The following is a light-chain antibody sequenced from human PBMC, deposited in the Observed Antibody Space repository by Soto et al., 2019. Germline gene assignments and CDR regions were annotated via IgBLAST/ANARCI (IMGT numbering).Light chain of an antibody. Sequence: QSALTQPASVSGSPGQSITISRTGTSSDVGGYNSVSWYRQDPGKAPKLMIYDVTNRPSGVSNRFSGSKSGNTASLTISGLQAEDEADYYCSSFTSSITYVFGIGTKVTVL. CDR2: DVT. CDR3: SSFTSSITYV. J-gene: IGLJ1*01. V-gene: IGLV2-14*01. CDR1: SSDVGGYNS.